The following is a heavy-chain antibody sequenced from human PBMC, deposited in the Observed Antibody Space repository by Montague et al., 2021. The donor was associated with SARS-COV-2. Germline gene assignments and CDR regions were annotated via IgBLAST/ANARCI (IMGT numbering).Heavy chain of an antibody. Sequence: SETLSLTCTVSGGSINSNSYYWGWIRQPPGKGLEWIGSIYYSGTTDYNPSLKGRVTISVDTSKNQFSLKLTSVTAADTSVFYCSRQTNWGSPGYFDLWGRGTLVTVSS. D-gene: IGHD7-27*01. J-gene: IGHJ2*01. CDR1: GGSINSNSYY. CDR3: SRQTNWGSPGYFDL. CDR2: IYYSGTT. V-gene: IGHV4-39*01.